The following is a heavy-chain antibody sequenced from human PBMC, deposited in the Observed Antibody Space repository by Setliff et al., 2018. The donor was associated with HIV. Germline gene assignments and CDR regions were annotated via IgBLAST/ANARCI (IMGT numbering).Heavy chain of an antibody. V-gene: IGHV3-23*01. J-gene: IGHJ5*02. Sequence: SLKISCAASGFTFSRYAMTWVRRAPGKGLEWVSAISGSGIGSYYPDSVKGRFTISRDNSKNTLFLQMNSLRAEDTAVYYCAKDRRYYYGSGSYAAETWGQGTLVTVSS. CDR1: GFTFSRYA. D-gene: IGHD3-10*01. CDR3: AKDRRYYYGSGSYAAET. CDR2: ISGSGIGS.